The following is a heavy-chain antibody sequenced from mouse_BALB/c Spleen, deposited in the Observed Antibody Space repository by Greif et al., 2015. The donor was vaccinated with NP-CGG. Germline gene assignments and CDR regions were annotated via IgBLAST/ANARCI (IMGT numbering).Heavy chain of an antibody. D-gene: IGHD4-1*01. CDR2: IYPGSGNT. Sequence: QVQLQQSGPELVKPGASVKISCKASGYTFTDYYINWVKQKPGQGLEWIGWIYPGSGNTKYNEKFKGKATLTGDTSSSTAYMQLSSLTSEDTAVYFCARRTGTEAMDYWGQGTSVTVSS. CDR1: GYTFTDYY. J-gene: IGHJ4*01. V-gene: IGHV1-84*02. CDR3: ARRTGTEAMDY.